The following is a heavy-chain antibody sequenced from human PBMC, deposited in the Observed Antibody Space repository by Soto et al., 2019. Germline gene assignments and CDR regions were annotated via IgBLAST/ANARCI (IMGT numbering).Heavy chain of an antibody. CDR2: IYHSGST. CDR3: AQGSTVTHYFDY. V-gene: IGHV4-30-2*06. J-gene: IGHJ4*02. Sequence: SETLSLTCAVSGGSISSGGYSWSWIRQSPGKGLEWIGYIYHSGSTYYKPSLKSRVTISLDRSKNQFSLKLTSVTAADTAVYYCAQGSTVTHYFDYWGQGTLVTVS. CDR1: GGSISSGGYS. D-gene: IGHD4-17*01.